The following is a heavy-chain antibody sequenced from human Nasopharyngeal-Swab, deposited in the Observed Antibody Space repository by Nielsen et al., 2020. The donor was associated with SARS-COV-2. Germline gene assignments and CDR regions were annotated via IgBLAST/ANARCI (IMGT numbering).Heavy chain of an antibody. D-gene: IGHD3-16*01. CDR3: ARAPLIGEGWFDP. CDR1: GGSISSYY. V-gene: IGHV4-59*12. Sequence: SETLSLTCTVSGGSISSYYWSWIRQPPGKGLEWIGYIYYSGSTNYNPSLKSRVTISVDTSKNQFSLKLSSVTAADTAVYYCARAPLIGEGWFDPWGQGTLVTVSS. J-gene: IGHJ5*02. CDR2: IYYSGST.